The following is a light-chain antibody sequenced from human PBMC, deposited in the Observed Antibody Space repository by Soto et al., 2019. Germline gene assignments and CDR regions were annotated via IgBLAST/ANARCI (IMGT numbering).Light chain of an antibody. J-gene: IGKJ3*01. Sequence: DIPMTQSPSSLSASVGDRVTITCRASQGINNYVAWYQQKPGKPPKLLIYAASTLQSGVPSRFSGSGSGTHFPLTINSLQPEDDATYSCQKYSSVPVFGPGTKVDIK. CDR1: QGINNY. CDR3: QKYSSVPV. CDR2: AAS. V-gene: IGKV1-27*01.